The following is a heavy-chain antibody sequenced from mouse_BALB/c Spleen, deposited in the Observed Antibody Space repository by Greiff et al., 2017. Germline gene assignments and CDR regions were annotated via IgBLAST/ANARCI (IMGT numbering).Heavy chain of an antibody. V-gene: IGHV2-9*02. CDR2: IWAGGST. J-gene: IGHJ3*01. Sequence: VQLVESGPGLVAPSQSLSITCTVSGFSLTSYGVHWVRQPPGKGLEWLGVIWAGGSTNYNSARMSRLSISKDNSKSQVFLKMNSLQTDDTAMYYCANYYGNYEGFAYWGQGTLVTVSA. CDR1: GFSLTSYG. CDR3: ANYYGNYEGFAY. D-gene: IGHD2-1*01.